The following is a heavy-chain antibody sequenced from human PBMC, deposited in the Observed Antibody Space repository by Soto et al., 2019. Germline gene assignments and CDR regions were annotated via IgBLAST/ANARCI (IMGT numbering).Heavy chain of an antibody. CDR2: VSANGDIT. CDR3: ARGDRGGSGSPASYYCSGLDV. V-gene: IGHV3-23*01. Sequence: EVQVLEAGGDLVQPGGSLRLSCAASGFTFSDYAMTWVRQAPGKGLDWVSSVSANGDITYYADSVKGRFTISRDNSNNTLLLQMNSLRAEDTALFYCARGDRGGSGSPASYYCSGLDVWGQGTTVTVSS. CDR1: GFTFSDYA. D-gene: IGHD3-10*01. J-gene: IGHJ6*02.